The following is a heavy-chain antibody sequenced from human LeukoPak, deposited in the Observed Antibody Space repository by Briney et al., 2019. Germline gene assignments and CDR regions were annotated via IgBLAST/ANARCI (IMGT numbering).Heavy chain of an antibody. J-gene: IGHJ6*04. CDR2: ISSSGSTI. Sequence: GGSLRLSCVVSGFTFSSYCMKWVRQAPGKGLEWVSYISSSGSTIYYADSVKGRFTISRDNAKNSLYLQMNSLRAEDTAVYYCAELGITMIGGVWGKGTTVTISS. D-gene: IGHD3-10*02. V-gene: IGHV3-48*03. CDR1: GFTFSSYC. CDR3: AELGITMIGGV.